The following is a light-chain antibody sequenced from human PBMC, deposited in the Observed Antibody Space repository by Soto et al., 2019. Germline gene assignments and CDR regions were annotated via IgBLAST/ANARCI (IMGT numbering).Light chain of an antibody. V-gene: IGKV3-15*01. J-gene: IGKJ1*01. Sequence: MTQSPGARSMSPVEAGTLSCRASQSVSSNLAWYQQKPGQAHRLLIYGASTRATGIPARFSGSGSGTEFTLTISSLQSEDFAVYYCQHDNIWPETFAQGTMVEI. CDR1: QSVSSN. CDR3: QHDNIWPET. CDR2: GAS.